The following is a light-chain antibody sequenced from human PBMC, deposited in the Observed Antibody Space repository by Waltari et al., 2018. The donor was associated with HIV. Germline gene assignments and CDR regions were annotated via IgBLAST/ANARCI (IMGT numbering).Light chain of an antibody. V-gene: IGLV1-40*01. CDR3: QSYDSNLSGV. J-gene: IGLJ2*01. CDR1: SSNIGAGYD. Sequence: QSVLTQPPSVSGAPGQRVTIPCTGSSSNIGAGYDVHWYQQFPGTAPKLLIYGNSNRPSGVPDRCSGSKSGTSASLAITGLQAEDEADYYCQSYDSNLSGVFGGGTKLTVL. CDR2: GNS.